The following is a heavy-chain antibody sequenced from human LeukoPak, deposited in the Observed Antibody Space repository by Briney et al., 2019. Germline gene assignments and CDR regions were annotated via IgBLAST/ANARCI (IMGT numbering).Heavy chain of an antibody. J-gene: IGHJ4*02. V-gene: IGHV3-33*01. CDR2: IWSDGSNK. CDR1: GFTFSNYG. D-gene: IGHD3-3*02. Sequence: GGSLRLSCAASGFTFSNYGMHWVRQAPGKGLEWVAVIWSDGSNKYHADSVEGRFTISRDNSKNTLYLQMNSLRAEDTALYYCARGLAYIFGYGIDYWGQGTLVTVSS. CDR3: ARGLAYIFGYGIDY.